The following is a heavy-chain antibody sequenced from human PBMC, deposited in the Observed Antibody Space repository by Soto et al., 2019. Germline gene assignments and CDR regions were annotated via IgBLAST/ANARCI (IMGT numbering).Heavy chain of an antibody. Sequence: QPGGSLRLSCAASGFTFSSYEMNWVRQAPGKGLEWVSYISSSGSTIYYADSVKGRFTISRDNAENSLYLQMNSLRAEDTAVYYCARDSYDSSGYSDYWGQGTLVTSPQ. CDR1: GFTFSSYE. CDR2: ISSSGSTI. CDR3: ARDSYDSSGYSDY. D-gene: IGHD3-22*01. V-gene: IGHV3-48*03. J-gene: IGHJ4*02.